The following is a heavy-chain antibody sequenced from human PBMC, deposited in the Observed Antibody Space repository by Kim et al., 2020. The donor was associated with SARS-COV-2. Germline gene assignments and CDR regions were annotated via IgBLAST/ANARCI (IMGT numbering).Heavy chain of an antibody. D-gene: IGHD6-13*01. Sequence: SETLSLTCTVSGGSISSYYWSWIRQPPGKGLEWIGYLYYSGSTNYNPSLKSRVTISVDTSKNQFSLKLSSVTAADTAVYYCARVIRKAPGIAAAGTGVGRFGPWGQGTLVTVSS. CDR3: ARVIRKAPGIAAAGTGVGRFGP. J-gene: IGHJ5*02. CDR2: LYYSGST. V-gene: IGHV4-59*01. CDR1: GGSISSYY.